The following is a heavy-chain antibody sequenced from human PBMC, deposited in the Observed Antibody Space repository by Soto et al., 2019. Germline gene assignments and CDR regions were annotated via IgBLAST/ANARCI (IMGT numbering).Heavy chain of an antibody. Sequence: ASVKVSCKASGYTFTGYYMHWVRQAPGQGLEWMGWINPNSGGTNYAQKFQGWVTMTRDTSISTAYMELSRLRSDDTAVYYCARSTHYYYIMAVWGQGTTVTVSS. CDR2: INPNSGGT. CDR3: ARSTHYYYIMAV. CDR1: GYTFTGYY. V-gene: IGHV1-2*04. J-gene: IGHJ6*02.